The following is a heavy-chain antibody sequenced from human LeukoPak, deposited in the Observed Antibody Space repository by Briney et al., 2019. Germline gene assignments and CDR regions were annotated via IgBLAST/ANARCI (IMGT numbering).Heavy chain of an antibody. V-gene: IGHV1-18*01. CDR2: ISAYNGNT. CDR3: ARGWEIVGATTWSDY. CDR1: GYTFTSYG. D-gene: IGHD1-26*01. J-gene: IGHJ4*02. Sequence: ASVKVSCKASGYTFTSYGISWVRQAPGQGLEGMGRISAYNGNTNYAQKLQGRVTMTTDTSTSTAYMELRSLRSDDTAVYFCARGWEIVGATTWSDYWGQGTLGTVSS.